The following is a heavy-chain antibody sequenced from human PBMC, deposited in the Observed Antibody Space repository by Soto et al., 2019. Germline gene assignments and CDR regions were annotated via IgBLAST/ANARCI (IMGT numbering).Heavy chain of an antibody. CDR1: GFTFSSYA. J-gene: IGHJ4*02. CDR2: ISSTTNYI. Sequence: PGESLRLSCAASGFTFSSYAMNWVRQAPGKGLEWVSSISSTTNYIYYGDSMKGRFTISRDNAKNSLYLEMNSLRAEDTAVYYCARESEDLTSNFDYWGQGTLVTVSS. V-gene: IGHV3-21*06. CDR3: ARESEDLTSNFDY.